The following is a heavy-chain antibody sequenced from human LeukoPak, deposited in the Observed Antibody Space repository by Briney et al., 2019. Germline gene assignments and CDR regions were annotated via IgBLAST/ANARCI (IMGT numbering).Heavy chain of an antibody. CDR3: GKGLYHDYSGIGDY. J-gene: IGHJ4*02. CDR1: GFTFSSYA. V-gene: IGHV3-23*01. D-gene: IGHD3-22*01. CDR2: VSASGGNT. Sequence: GGSLRLSCAASGFTFSSYAMSWVRQAPGKGLEWVSAVSASGGNTYYADSVKGRFTISRDNSKNTLYLQVNSLRAEDTAVYYCGKGLYHDYSGIGDYWGQGSLVTVSS.